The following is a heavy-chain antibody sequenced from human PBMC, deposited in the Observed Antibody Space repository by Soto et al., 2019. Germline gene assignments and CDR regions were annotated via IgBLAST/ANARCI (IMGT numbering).Heavy chain of an antibody. J-gene: IGHJ4*02. CDR2: ISYDGRNE. Sequence: SLRLSCAASGFSFSSYAMHWVRQAPGKGLEWLSFISYDGRNEYYADSVKGRFTVSRDSSENTLYLQINTLKPEDTAVYYCARDGCPNGVCFNDYWGQGTLVTVYS. CDR3: ARDGCPNGVCFNDY. V-gene: IGHV3-30*04. D-gene: IGHD2-8*01. CDR1: GFSFSSYA.